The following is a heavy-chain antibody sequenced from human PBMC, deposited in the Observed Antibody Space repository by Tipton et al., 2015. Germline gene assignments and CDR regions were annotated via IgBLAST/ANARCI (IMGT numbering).Heavy chain of an antibody. V-gene: IGHV4-4*02. CDR3: ARHRGVGGLADY. J-gene: IGHJ4*02. CDR1: GGSITTAYW. D-gene: IGHD3-10*01. CDR2: IYHSGST. Sequence: TLSLTCAVSGGSITTAYWWRWVRQPPGEGLEYIGEIYHSGSTDYNPSLRGRVTISVDKSNNQFSLRLKSVTAADTAVYYCARHRGVGGLADYWGRGTLVTVSS.